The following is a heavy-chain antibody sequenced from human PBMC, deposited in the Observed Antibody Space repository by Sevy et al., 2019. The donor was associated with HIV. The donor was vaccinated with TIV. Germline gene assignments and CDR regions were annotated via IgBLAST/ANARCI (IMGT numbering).Heavy chain of an antibody. D-gene: IGHD2-15*01. Sequence: GGSLRLSCAASGFTFSSYSMNWVRQAPGKGLEWVSSISSSSSYIYYADSVKGRFTISRDNAKNSLYLQMNSLRAEDTAVYYCARAGYCSGGSCYSGPYYYYYMDVWGKGTTVTVSS. J-gene: IGHJ6*03. V-gene: IGHV3-21*01. CDR2: ISSSSSYI. CDR1: GFTFSSYS. CDR3: ARAGYCSGGSCYSGPYYYYYMDV.